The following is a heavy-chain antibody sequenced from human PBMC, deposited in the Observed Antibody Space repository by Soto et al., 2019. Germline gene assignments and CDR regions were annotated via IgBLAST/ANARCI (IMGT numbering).Heavy chain of an antibody. CDR1: GFTFSSYA. D-gene: IGHD3-22*01. CDR3: AKDYYDSSGYTPQPDAFDI. Sequence: PGGSLRLSCAASGFTFSSYAMSWVRQAPGKGLEWVSAISGSGGSTYYADSVKGRFTISRDNSKNTLYLQMNSLRAEDTAVYYCAKDYYDSSGYTPQPDAFDIWGQGTMVTVS. CDR2: ISGSGGST. J-gene: IGHJ3*02. V-gene: IGHV3-23*01.